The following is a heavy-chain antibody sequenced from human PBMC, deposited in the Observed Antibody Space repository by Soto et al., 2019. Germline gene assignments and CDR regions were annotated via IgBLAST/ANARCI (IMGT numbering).Heavy chain of an antibody. Sequence: SETLSLTCSVSGGSISSGYYYWSWIRQPPGKGLEWIGNIYYSGNTYYNPSLKSRLIISIDTSKNQFSLKVGSVTAADTAVYYCATDGAGYCSGGSCYDYWGQGTLVTVS. J-gene: IGHJ4*02. D-gene: IGHD2-15*01. CDR3: ATDGAGYCSGGSCYDY. V-gene: IGHV4-30-4*01. CDR1: GGSISSGYYY. CDR2: IYYSGNT.